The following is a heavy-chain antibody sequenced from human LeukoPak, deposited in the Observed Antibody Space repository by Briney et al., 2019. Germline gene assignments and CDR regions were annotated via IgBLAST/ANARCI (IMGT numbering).Heavy chain of an antibody. CDR3: ASHPTNFDAFDI. CDR2: LYYSGST. D-gene: IGHD5-24*01. Sequence: ASETLSLTCTVSGASITSSGYYWGWIRQSPGKGLHWIGSLYYSGSTYYDPSLKSRVTISRDTSKNQFSLKLSSVTAADTAVYFCASHPTNFDAFDIWGQGTMVTVSS. V-gene: IGHV4-39*01. J-gene: IGHJ3*02. CDR1: GASITSSGYY.